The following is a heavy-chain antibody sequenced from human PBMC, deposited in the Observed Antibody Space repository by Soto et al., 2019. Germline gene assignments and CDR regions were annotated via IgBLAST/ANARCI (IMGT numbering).Heavy chain of an antibody. J-gene: IGHJ6*02. CDR1: GGSFSGYY. CDR3: ARGRVAARPPLYYYYYGMDV. D-gene: IGHD6-6*01. V-gene: IGHV4-34*01. CDR2: INHSGST. Sequence: SETLSLTCAVYGGSFSGYYWSWIRQPPGKGLEWIGEINHSGSTNYNPSLKSRVTISVDTSKNQFSLRLSSVTAADTAVYYCARGRVAARPPLYYYYYGMDVWGQGTTVTVSS.